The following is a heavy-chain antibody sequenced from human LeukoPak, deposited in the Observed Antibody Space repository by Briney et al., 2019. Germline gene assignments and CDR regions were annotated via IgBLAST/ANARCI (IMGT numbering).Heavy chain of an antibody. CDR3: TIGGASGSLAH. D-gene: IGHD6-13*01. Sequence: SETLSLTCTVSRASISDNYWSWSRQPAGKALEWIGRTYTSGDTNYNPSLKSRASVSVDTSKNQFYLSLRYVPAADTAVYNCTIGGASGSLAHWGPGALVAVSS. J-gene: IGHJ4*02. CDR1: RASISDNY. CDR2: TYTSGDT. V-gene: IGHV4-4*07.